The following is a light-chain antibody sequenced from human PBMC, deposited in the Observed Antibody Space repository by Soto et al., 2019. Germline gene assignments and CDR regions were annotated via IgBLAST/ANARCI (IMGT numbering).Light chain of an antibody. CDR1: QSVSSS. Sequence: EVVVTQSPDTLSLSPGETATLSCRASQSVSSSVAWYQHKPGQSPRLVVYDASNRATGIPDRFSGSGSGTDLNLTISRLEPEDFAVYYCQKRSNWPQTCGQGTKVDIK. CDR3: QKRSNWPQT. J-gene: IGKJ1*01. V-gene: IGKV3-11*01. CDR2: DAS.